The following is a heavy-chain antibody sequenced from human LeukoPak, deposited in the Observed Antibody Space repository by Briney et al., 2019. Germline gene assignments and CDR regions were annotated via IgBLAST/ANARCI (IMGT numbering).Heavy chain of an antibody. D-gene: IGHD5-12*01. CDR2: ISSSGSTI. J-gene: IGHJ6*02. V-gene: IGHV3-48*03. CDR3: ARDRRHWGSGYDGLV. Sequence: PGGSLSLSCAASGFTFSSYEMNWVRQAPGKGLEWVSYISSSGSTIYYADSVKGRFTISRDNAMNSLYLQMNSLRAEDTAVYYCARDRRHWGSGYDGLVWGQGTTVTVSS. CDR1: GFTFSSYE.